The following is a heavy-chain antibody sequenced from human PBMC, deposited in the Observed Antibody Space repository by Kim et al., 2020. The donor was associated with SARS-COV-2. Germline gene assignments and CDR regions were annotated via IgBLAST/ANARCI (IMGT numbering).Heavy chain of an antibody. CDR1: GGSFSGYY. Sequence: SETLSLTCAVYGGSFSGYYWSWIRQPPGKGLEWIGEINHSGAISHKPSLKSRLTVSMDTSKNQFSLKLTSVTAAATAFYYCARGRAGVVPAPVLGLGPHYDYFILDVGGRGTAVTVAS. CDR2: INHSGAI. CDR3: ARGRAGVVPAPVLGLGPHYDYFILDV. V-gene: IGHV4-34*01. D-gene: IGHD2-2*02. J-gene: IGHJ6*02.